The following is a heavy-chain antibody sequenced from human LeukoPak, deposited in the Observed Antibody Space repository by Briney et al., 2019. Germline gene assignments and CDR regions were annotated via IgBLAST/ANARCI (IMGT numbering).Heavy chain of an antibody. V-gene: IGHV4-59*01. J-gene: IGHJ4*02. Sequence: PSETLSLTCTVSGGSISSYYWNWIRQAPGKGLEWIGYVYYSGSTNYNPSLKSRVTISVDMSKNQFSLKLSSMTAADTAMYYCARGGDLDYWGQGTLVTVSS. CDR3: ARGGDLDY. CDR2: VYYSGST. CDR1: GGSISSYY.